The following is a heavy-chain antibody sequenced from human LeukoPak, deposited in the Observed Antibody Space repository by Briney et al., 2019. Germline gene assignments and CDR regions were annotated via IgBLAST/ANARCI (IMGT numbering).Heavy chain of an antibody. CDR2: IYHSGST. CDR3: AKDGGYSSSWYLTALDY. CDR1: EFSVGSNY. V-gene: IGHV4-4*02. D-gene: IGHD6-13*01. Sequence: RSGGSLRLSCAASEFSVGSNYMTWVRQAPGKGLEWIGEIYHSGSTNYNASLQSRVTISIDTSKNQFSLRLNSVTAADTALYYCAKDGGYSSSWYLTALDYWGQGTLVTVSS. J-gene: IGHJ4*02.